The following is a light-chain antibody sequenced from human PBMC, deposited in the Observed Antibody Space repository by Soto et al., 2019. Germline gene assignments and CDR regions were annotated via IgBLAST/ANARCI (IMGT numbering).Light chain of an antibody. J-gene: IGLJ1*01. CDR1: SSDVGGYNY. CDR3: SSYTRSTTFV. V-gene: IGLV2-14*01. CDR2: EFS. Sequence: QSVLTQPASVSGSPGQSITISCTGTSSDVGGYNYVSWYQQHPGKAPKLMIYEFSTRPSGISSRFSGSKSVNTASLTISGLQAEDEADYFCSSYTRSTTFVFGTGTKVTVL.